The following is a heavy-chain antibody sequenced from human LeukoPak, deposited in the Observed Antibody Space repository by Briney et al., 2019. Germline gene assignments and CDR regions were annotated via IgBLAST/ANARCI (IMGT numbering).Heavy chain of an antibody. J-gene: IGHJ6*02. CDR3: ARDKAYGMDV. CDR1: GFTFSSYG. Sequence: GGALRLSCAASGFTFSSYGMHWVRQAPGKGLVWVSRIDSDVSYINYADSVKGRFTISRDNAKNTVYLQMNSLRAEDTAVYYCARDKAYGMDVWGQGTTVTVSS. CDR2: IDSDVSYI. V-gene: IGHV3-74*01.